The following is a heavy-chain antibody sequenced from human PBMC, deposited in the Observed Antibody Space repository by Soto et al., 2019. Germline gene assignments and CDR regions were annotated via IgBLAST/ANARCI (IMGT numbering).Heavy chain of an antibody. D-gene: IGHD2-15*01. CDR2: ISSSSSTI. Sequence: GGSLRLSCAASGFTFSSYSMNWVRQAPGKGLEWVSYISSSSSTIYYADSVKGRFTISRDNAKNSLYLQMNSLRDEDTAVYYCARDLGSSCSGGSCYPGGYYYYGMDVWGQGTTVTVSS. J-gene: IGHJ6*02. CDR3: ARDLGSSCSGGSCYPGGYYYYGMDV. V-gene: IGHV3-48*02. CDR1: GFTFSSYS.